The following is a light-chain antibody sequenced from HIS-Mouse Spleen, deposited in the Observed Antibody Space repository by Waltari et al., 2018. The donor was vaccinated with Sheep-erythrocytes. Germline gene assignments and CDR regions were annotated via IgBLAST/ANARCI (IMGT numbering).Light chain of an antibody. CDR1: NLGDKY. J-gene: IGLJ2*01. CDR3: QAWDSSTAV. V-gene: IGLV3-1*01. Sequence: SYELTQPPSVSVSPGQTASITCPGDNLGDKYACWYQQKPGQSPVLVIYQDSKRPSGIPEGFSGYNSGNQATLTISGTQAMDEADYYCQAWDSSTAVFGGGTKLTVL. CDR2: QDS.